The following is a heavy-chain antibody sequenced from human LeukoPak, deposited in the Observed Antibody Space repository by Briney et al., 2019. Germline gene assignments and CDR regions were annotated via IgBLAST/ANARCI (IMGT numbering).Heavy chain of an antibody. J-gene: IGHJ3*02. D-gene: IGHD3-16*01. CDR1: GFTFSSYS. V-gene: IGHV3-21*04. CDR3: AKDGGPGLAFDI. CDR2: ISSSSSYI. Sequence: GGSLRLSCAASGFTFSSYSMNWVRQAPGKGLEWVSSISSSSSYIYYADSVKGRFTISRDNSKNTLYLQMNSLRAEDTAVYYCAKDGGPGLAFDIWGQGTMVTVSS.